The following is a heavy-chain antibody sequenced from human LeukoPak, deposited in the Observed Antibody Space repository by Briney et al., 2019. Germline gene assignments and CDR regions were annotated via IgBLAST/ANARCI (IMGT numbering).Heavy chain of an antibody. J-gene: IGHJ6*03. V-gene: IGHV3-30*18. Sequence: HPGGSLRLSCAASGFTFNSYGMHWVRQAPGKGLEWVAVIVHDGNNKYYADSVKGRFTISRDNSKNTLYLQMNSLRAEDTAVYYCAKDGLRGVIPYYYYYYMDVWGKGTTVTVSS. CDR3: AKDGLRGVIPYYYYYYMDV. CDR1: GFTFNSYG. D-gene: IGHD3-10*01. CDR2: IVHDGNNK.